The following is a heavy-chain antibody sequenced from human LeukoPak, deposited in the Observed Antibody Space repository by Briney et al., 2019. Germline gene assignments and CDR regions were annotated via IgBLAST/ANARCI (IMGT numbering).Heavy chain of an antibody. CDR2: IKQDGSEK. Sequence: RGSLRLSCAASGFTFSSYWMSWVRQAPGKGLEWVANIKQDGSEKYYVDSVKGRFTISRDNAKNSLYLQMNSLRAEDTAVYYCARDQFSGYDSSGSPFDYWGQGTLVTVSS. CDR3: ARDQFSGYDSSGSPFDY. CDR1: GFTFSSYW. D-gene: IGHD3-22*01. V-gene: IGHV3-7*01. J-gene: IGHJ4*02.